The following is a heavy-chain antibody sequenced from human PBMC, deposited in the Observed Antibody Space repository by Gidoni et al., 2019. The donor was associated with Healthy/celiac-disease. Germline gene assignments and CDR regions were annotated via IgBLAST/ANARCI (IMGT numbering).Heavy chain of an antibody. Sequence: EVQLVQSGAEVKKTGESLKISCKGSGYSFTSYWIGWVRQMPGKGLEWMGIIYPGDSDTRYSPSFQGQVTISADKSISTAYLQWSSLKASDTAMYYCATTTFRIKVGATEQPEYYYYGMDVWGQGTTVTVSS. J-gene: IGHJ6*02. V-gene: IGHV5-51*01. CDR3: ATTTFRIKVGATEQPEYYYYGMDV. CDR1: GYSFTSYW. D-gene: IGHD1-26*01. CDR2: IYPGDSDT.